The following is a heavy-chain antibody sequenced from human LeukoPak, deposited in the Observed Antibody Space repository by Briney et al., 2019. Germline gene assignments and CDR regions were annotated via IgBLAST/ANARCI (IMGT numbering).Heavy chain of an antibody. J-gene: IGHJ4*02. D-gene: IGHD3-22*01. CDR2: INPRGGST. CDR1: GYTFTSFY. Sequence: ASVKVSCKASGYTFTSFYMHWVRQAPGQGLEWMGIINPRGGSTSSAQKFQGRVTMTRDTSISTVYMELSRLRSDDTAVYYCARVGYYESSGYYEYWGQGTLVTVSS. V-gene: IGHV1-46*01. CDR3: ARVGYYESSGYYEY.